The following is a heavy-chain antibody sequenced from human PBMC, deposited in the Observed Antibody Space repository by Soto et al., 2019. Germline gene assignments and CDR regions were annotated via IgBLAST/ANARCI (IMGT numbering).Heavy chain of an antibody. J-gene: IGHJ4*02. Sequence: GGSLRLSCAASGFTFSNAWMSWVRQAPGKGLEWVGRIKSKTDGGTTDYAAPVKGRFTISRDDSKNTLYLQMNSLKTEDTAVYYWTTDWGIRTPSAPPQRYWGQGTLVTVSS. CDR2: IKSKTDGGTT. V-gene: IGHV3-15*01. CDR1: GFTFSNAW. D-gene: IGHD3-16*01. CDR3: TTDWGIRTPSAPPQRY.